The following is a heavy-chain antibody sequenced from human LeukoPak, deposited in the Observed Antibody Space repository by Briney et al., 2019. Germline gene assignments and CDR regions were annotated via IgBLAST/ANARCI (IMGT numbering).Heavy chain of an antibody. Sequence: PSETLSLTCAVSGASITSSHYWSWIRQPPGKGLEWIGEINHSGSTNYNPSLKTRVTISVDTSKNQFSLKLSSVTAADTAVYYCARGPNSPYDILTGPFDYWGQGTLVTVSS. J-gene: IGHJ4*02. CDR2: INHSGST. CDR1: GASITSSHY. CDR3: ARGPNSPYDILTGPFDY. D-gene: IGHD3-9*01. V-gene: IGHV4-34*01.